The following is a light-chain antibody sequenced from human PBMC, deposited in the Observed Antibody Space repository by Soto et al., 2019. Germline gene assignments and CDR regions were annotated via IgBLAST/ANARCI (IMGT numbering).Light chain of an antibody. CDR3: GAWDDSLNSFL. Sequence: SVLTQPPSASGNPGQRLTISCSGSTSNILRNYVYWYRQLPGTAPRLLISMNDQRPSGVPDRFSGSKSGTSASLAISGLRSEDEADYYCGAWDDSLNSFLFAAGTKVTVL. V-gene: IGLV1-47*01. CDR2: MND. CDR1: TSNILRNY. J-gene: IGLJ1*01.